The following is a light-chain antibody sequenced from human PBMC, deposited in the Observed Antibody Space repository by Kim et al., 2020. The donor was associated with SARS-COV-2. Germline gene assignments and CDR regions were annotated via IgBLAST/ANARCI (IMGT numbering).Light chain of an antibody. CDR2: SAS. Sequence: SPGERATPSCGASRGLSSTYLAWYQQRPGRAPRLLIYSASIRAIGIPDRFSGSGSGTDFTLTISRLEPEDFAVYYCQDYGSSPLTFGGGTKVDIK. V-gene: IGKV3-20*01. CDR1: RGLSSTY. CDR3: QDYGSSPLT. J-gene: IGKJ4*01.